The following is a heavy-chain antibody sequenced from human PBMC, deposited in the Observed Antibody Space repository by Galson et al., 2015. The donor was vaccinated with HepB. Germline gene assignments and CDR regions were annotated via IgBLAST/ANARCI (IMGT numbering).Heavy chain of an antibody. V-gene: IGHV3-23*01. Sequence: SLRLSCAASGFTFSSYAMSWVRQAPGKGLEWVSAISGSGGSTYYADSVKGRFTISRDNSRSTLYLQMNSLRAEDTAVYYCAKERRIAAAGTVPFFDYWGQGTLVTVSS. CDR3: AKERRIAAAGTVPFFDY. CDR1: GFTFSSYA. CDR2: ISGSGGST. D-gene: IGHD6-13*01. J-gene: IGHJ4*02.